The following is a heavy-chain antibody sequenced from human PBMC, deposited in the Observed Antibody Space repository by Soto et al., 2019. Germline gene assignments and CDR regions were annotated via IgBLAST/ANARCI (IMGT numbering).Heavy chain of an antibody. V-gene: IGHV1-69*01. D-gene: IGHD2-2*01. CDR1: GGTFSSYA. J-gene: IGHJ6*02. CDR3: ARSQGSSTSLEIYYYYYYGMDV. Sequence: QVQLVQSGAEVKKPGSSVKVSCKASGGTFSSYAISWVRQAPGQGLEWMGGIIPISDTTNYAQKFQGRVTITADESTSKAYMELSSPRSEDTAVYYCARSQGSSTSLEIYYYYYYGMDVWGQGTTVTVSS. CDR2: IIPISDTT.